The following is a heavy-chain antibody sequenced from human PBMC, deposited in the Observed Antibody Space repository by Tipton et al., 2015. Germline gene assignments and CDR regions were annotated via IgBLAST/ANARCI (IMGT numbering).Heavy chain of an antibody. J-gene: IGHJ4*02. D-gene: IGHD3-9*01. Sequence: SLRLSCAASGFTFSSYNMNWVRQAPGKGLEWVSSISGYGSYIYFADSVKGRFITSRDNAKNSMSLQMNSLRVEDTAVYYCTRTSTYYDISYKEYYFDYWGQGTLVTVSS. CDR2: ISGYGSYI. CDR1: GFTFSSYN. CDR3: TRTSTYYDISYKEYYFDY. V-gene: IGHV3-21*01.